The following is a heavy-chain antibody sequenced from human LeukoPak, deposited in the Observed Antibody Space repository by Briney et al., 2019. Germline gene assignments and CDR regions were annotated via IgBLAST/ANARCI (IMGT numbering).Heavy chain of an antibody. CDR2: ISYDGSNK. V-gene: IGHV3-30-3*01. CDR3: ARDSVGATNYFDY. D-gene: IGHD1-26*01. CDR1: GFTFSSYA. J-gene: IGHJ4*02. Sequence: GGSLRLSCAASGFTFSSYATHWVRQAPGKGLEWVAVISYDGSNKYYADSVKGRFTISRDNSKNTLYLQMNSLRAKDTAVYYCARDSVGATNYFDYWGQGTLVTVSS.